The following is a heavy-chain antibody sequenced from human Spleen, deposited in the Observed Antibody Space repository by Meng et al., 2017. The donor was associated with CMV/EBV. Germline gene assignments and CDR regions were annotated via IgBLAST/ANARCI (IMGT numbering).Heavy chain of an antibody. D-gene: IGHD5-12*01. J-gene: IGHJ3*02. CDR3: AKKGGRGYGTI. CDR2: LSDNGQKT. Sequence: GGSLRLSCAASGFTFSAYAMTWVRQAPGKGLQWVSTLSDNGQKTYNADSVRGRFTISRDNSKHTLYLQMNSLRAEDTAVYYCAKKGGRGYGTIWGRGTMVTVSS. CDR1: GFTFSAYA. V-gene: IGHV3-23*01.